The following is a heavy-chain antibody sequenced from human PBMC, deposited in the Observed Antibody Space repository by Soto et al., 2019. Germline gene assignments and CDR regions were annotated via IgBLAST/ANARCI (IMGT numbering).Heavy chain of an antibody. Sequence: SQXLSLTCAISGDSVSSNSAAWNWIRQSPSRGLEWLGRTYYRSKWYNDYAVSVKSRITINPDTSQNQFSLQLNSVTPEDTAVYYCARDSGLYSYGLNYYGMDVWGQGTTVTVSS. CDR1: GDSVSSNSAA. CDR3: ARDSGLYSYGLNYYGMDV. CDR2: TYYRSKWYN. J-gene: IGHJ6*02. D-gene: IGHD5-18*01. V-gene: IGHV6-1*01.